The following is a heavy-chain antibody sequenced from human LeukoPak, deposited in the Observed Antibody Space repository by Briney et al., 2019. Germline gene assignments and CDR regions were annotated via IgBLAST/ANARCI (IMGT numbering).Heavy chain of an antibody. CDR1: GGSFSGYY. V-gene: IGHV4-34*01. D-gene: IGHD6-6*01. CDR3: AIKYSRGPNAFDI. CDR2: INHSGST. J-gene: IGHJ3*02. Sequence: SETLSLTCAVYGGSFSGYYLSWIRQPPGKGLEWIGEINHSGSTNYNPSLKSRVTISVDTSKNQFSLKLSSVTAADTAVYYCAIKYSRGPNAFDIWGQGTMVTVSS.